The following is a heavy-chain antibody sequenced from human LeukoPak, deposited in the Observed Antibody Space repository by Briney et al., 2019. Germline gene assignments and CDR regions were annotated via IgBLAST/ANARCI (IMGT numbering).Heavy chain of an antibody. CDR3: ARVYSSYFDY. D-gene: IGHD6-19*01. CDR1: GFTFRSHW. J-gene: IGHJ4*02. Sequence: GGSLRLSCAASGFTFRSHWMSWVRQAPGKGLEWVANINADGSEKFYVDSMKGRFSISRDNAKNSLYLQMNSLRAEDTAVYYCARVYSSYFDYWGQGTLVTVSS. V-gene: IGHV3-7*04. CDR2: INADGSEK.